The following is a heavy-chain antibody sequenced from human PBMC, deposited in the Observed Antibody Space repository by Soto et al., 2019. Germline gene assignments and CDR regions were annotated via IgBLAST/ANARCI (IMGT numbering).Heavy chain of an antibody. V-gene: IGHV3-74*01. CDR1: GFTFSSYC. D-gene: IGHD1-26*01. CDR3: ARVVISGSYLDY. CDR2: INSDGSST. J-gene: IGHJ4*02. Sequence: GGFLRLSCAASGFTFSSYCMHWVRQAPEKGLMWVSHINSDGSSTTYADSVKGRFTISRDNAKNTLYLQMNSLRAEDTAVYYCARVVISGSYLDYWGQGTLVTVSS.